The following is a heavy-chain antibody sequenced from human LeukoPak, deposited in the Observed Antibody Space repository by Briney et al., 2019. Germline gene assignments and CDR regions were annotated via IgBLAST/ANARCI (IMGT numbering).Heavy chain of an antibody. CDR2: IYSGGST. D-gene: IGHD3-10*01. CDR1: GFTVSGNY. J-gene: IGHJ4*02. Sequence: GGSLGLSSAASGFTVSGNYMSWVRQAPGKGLEWVSVIYSGGSTSYADSVKGRFTISRDNSKNTLSLLMNSLRDEDTAVYYCARDWDGSGRFDYWGQGTLVTVSS. CDR3: ARDWDGSGRFDY. V-gene: IGHV3-66*01.